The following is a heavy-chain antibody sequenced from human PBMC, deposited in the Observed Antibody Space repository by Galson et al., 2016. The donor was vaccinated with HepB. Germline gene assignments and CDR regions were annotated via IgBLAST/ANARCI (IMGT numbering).Heavy chain of an antibody. J-gene: IGHJ3*02. Sequence: SLRLSCAASGFIFSSYVMSWVRQAPGRGLEWVSAISGSGGSTYYADSVKGRFIISRDNSKKTVDLQMNSLTVEDTAIYYCAKDGWKHCGGDCLDVFDIWGQGIMVTVSS. CDR3: AKDGWKHCGGDCLDVFDI. CDR1: GFIFSSYV. D-gene: IGHD2-21*02. V-gene: IGHV3-23*01. CDR2: ISGSGGST.